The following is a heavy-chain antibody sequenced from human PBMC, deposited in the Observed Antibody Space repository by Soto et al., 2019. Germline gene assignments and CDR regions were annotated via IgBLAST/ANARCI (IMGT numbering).Heavy chain of an antibody. D-gene: IGHD1-20*01. CDR1: GGTFSSYP. CDR3: ARGDNWNDKEPPPDYFYY. CDR2: IIPIFGTA. V-gene: IGHV1-69*06. Sequence: QVQLVQSGAEVKKPGSSVKVSCKASGGTFSSYPISWVRQAPGQGLEWMGGIIPIFGTANYAQKFQGRVTITADKATSTAYMEPSSLRSDDTAVYYCARGDNWNDKEPPPDYFYYWGHGSLVTVSS. J-gene: IGHJ4*01.